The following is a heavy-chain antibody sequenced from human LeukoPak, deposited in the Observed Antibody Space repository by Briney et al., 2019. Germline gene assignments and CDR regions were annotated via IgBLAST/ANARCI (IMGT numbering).Heavy chain of an antibody. V-gene: IGHV4-34*01. CDR1: GGSISGYY. D-gene: IGHD3-16*01. Sequence: SETLSLTCTVSGGSISGYYWSWIRQPPGKGLEWIGEINHSGSTNYNPSLKSRVTISVDTSKNQFSLKLSSVTAADTAVYYCARGRGGRGTLYYYYYGMDVWGQGTTVTVSS. CDR2: INHSGST. J-gene: IGHJ6*02. CDR3: ARGRGGRGTLYYYYYGMDV.